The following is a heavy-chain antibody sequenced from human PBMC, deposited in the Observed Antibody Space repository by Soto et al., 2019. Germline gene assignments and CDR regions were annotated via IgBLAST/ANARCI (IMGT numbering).Heavy chain of an antibody. CDR2: ISGRGDST. D-gene: IGHD6-19*01. CDR3: ARGRGEYTSSGWTSINYYGMDV. CDR1: GFTFNSYA. V-gene: IGHV3-23*01. Sequence: GGSLRLSCAGSGFTFNSYAMSWVRQAPGKGLEWVSGISGRGDSTYYADSVKGRFTISRGNSKNTLYLQMNSLRAEDTAVYCCARGRGEYTSSGWTSINYYGMDVWGQGTTVTVSS. J-gene: IGHJ6*02.